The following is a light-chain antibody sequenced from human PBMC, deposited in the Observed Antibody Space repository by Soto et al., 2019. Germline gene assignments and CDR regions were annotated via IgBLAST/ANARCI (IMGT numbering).Light chain of an antibody. CDR2: EAS. V-gene: IGKV3D-15*01. CDR1: ETISSN. CDR3: QQYKNWPRT. J-gene: IGKJ1*01. Sequence: EIVMTQSPATLSMSPGERATLSCRASETISSNLGWYQQKPGQAPRLLIHEASTRATGIPARFSGSGSGTEFTLTISRLQSEDFAVYYCQQYKNWPRTFGQGTKVEIK.